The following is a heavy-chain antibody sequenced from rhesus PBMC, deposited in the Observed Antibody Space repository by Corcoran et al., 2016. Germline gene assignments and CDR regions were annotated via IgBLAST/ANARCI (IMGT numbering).Heavy chain of an antibody. J-gene: IGHJ4*01. CDR3: ARDQGYGSTKYYFDY. Sequence: QVQLLESGPGLVNPSETLSLTCAVSGASISSYWWSWIRQPPGTGLEWIGEINGNSGSTYYHPSLKSRVTISKDASKNQFSLKLSSVTAADTAVYYCARDQGYGSTKYYFDYWGQGVLVTVSS. D-gene: IGHD4-29*01. CDR2: INGNSGST. CDR1: GASISSYW. V-gene: IGHV4-80*01.